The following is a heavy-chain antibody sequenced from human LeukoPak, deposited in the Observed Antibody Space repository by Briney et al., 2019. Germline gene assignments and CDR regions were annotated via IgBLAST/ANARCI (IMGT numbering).Heavy chain of an antibody. CDR1: GYTFTDYY. Sequence: ASVKVSCKTFGYTFTDYYIHWVRQAPGQGLEWMGIINPSGGSTSYAQKFQGRVTMTRDMSTSTVYMELSSLRSEDTAVYYCARDGWSSSWNDYYYYYYMDVWGKGTTVTVSS. CDR3: ARDGWSSSWNDYYYYYYMDV. V-gene: IGHV1-46*01. J-gene: IGHJ6*03. CDR2: INPSGGST. D-gene: IGHD6-13*01.